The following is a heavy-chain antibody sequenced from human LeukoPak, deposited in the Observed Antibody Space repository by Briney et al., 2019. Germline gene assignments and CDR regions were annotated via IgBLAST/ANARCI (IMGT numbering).Heavy chain of an antibody. J-gene: IGHJ4*02. CDR2: INPNSGGT. V-gene: IGHV1-2*04. CDR1: GYTFTGYY. CDR3: ARAYGSGSYYVY. Sequence: ASVKVSCKASGYTFTGYYMHWVRQAPGQGLEWMGWINPNSGGTNYAQKFQGWVTMTRDASISTAYMELSRLRSDDTAVYYCARAYGSGSYYVYWGQGTLVTVSS. D-gene: IGHD3-10*01.